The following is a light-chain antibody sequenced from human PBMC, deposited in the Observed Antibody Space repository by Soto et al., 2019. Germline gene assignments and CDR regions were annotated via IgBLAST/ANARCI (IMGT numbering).Light chain of an antibody. CDR3: QQYNNWPLT. J-gene: IGKJ4*01. CDR2: GAS. Sequence: EIVVTQSPATLSVSPGERATLSCRARQSVNNNLAWYQQKTGQAPRLLIYGASARASGIPARFSGSGTGTEFTLTISSLQSEDFAVYYCQQYNNWPLTFGGGTKVEIK. CDR1: QSVNNN. V-gene: IGKV3-15*01.